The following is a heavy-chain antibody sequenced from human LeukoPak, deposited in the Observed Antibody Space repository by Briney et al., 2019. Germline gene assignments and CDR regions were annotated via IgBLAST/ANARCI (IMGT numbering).Heavy chain of an antibody. CDR1: GFIFSLYC. CDR3: VRDFRSADY. J-gene: IGHJ4*02. Sequence: GGSLRLSCAASGFIFSLYCMQWVRQAPGKGPMWVSRICPDGTGISYADSVKARFTTSRDNAKNTVYLQMNGLREEDTAVYYCVRDFRSADYWGQGTLVTVSS. CDR2: ICPDGTGI. V-gene: IGHV3-74*01.